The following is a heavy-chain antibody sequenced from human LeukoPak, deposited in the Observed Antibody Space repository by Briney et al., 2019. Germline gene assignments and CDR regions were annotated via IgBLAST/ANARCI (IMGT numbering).Heavy chain of an antibody. V-gene: IGHV3-21*01. Sequence: PGGSLRLSCADSGFTFSSYGMNWVRQAPGKGLEWVSSISDSSSYIYYADPVKGRFTISRDNAKNSLYLQMNSLRAEDTAVYYCATSNCTRTSCYRGLFDSWGQGTLVTVS. CDR2: ISDSSSYI. CDR1: GFTFSSYG. CDR3: ATSNCTRTSCYRGLFDS. D-gene: IGHD2-2*02. J-gene: IGHJ4*02.